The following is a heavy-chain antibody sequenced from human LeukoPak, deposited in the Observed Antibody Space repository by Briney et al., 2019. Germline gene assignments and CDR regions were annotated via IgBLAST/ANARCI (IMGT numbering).Heavy chain of an antibody. Sequence: QPGRSLRLSCAASGLIFGNYGMHWVRQAPGKGLEWVAGIWYDGRNEDYVDSVKGRFTISRDNSKHTLYVQMNSLRVEDTAVYYCARDKYCSGANCWHGMDVWGQGTTVTVSS. J-gene: IGHJ6*02. CDR2: IWYDGRNE. V-gene: IGHV3-33*01. CDR1: GLIFGNYG. CDR3: ARDKYCSGANCWHGMDV. D-gene: IGHD2-2*01.